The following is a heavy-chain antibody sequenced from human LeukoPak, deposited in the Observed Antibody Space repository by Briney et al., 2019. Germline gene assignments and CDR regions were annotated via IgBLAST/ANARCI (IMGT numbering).Heavy chain of an antibody. CDR2: IGTKTYNYAT. V-gene: IGHV3-73*01. J-gene: IGHJ4*02. CDR1: GFIFSGFD. D-gene: IGHD1-1*01. Sequence: GGSLRLSCATSGFIFSGFDIHWVRQASGKGLEWVGRIGTKTYNYATAYDASVKGRFTISRDDSEKTAYLQMNSLKTEDTAVYYCTTYRNGHQWGQGTLVTVSS. CDR3: TTYRNGHQ.